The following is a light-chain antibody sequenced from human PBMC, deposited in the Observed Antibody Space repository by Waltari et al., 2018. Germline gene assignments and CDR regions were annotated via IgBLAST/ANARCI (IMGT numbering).Light chain of an antibody. V-gene: IGKV1-5*03. CDR3: QQYDSYWT. J-gene: IGKJ1*01. CDR1: QSVNSW. Sequence: DIQMTQSPSTLSASVGDRVTIPCRASQSVNSWVAWYQQKPGKAPKLLIFKGSNLESGVPSRFSGSGSGTEFTLTISSLQPDDFATYHCQQYDSYWTFGQGTKVEIK. CDR2: KGS.